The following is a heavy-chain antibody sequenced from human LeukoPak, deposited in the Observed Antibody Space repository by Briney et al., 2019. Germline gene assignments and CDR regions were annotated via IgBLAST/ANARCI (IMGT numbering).Heavy chain of an antibody. J-gene: IGHJ4*02. D-gene: IGHD3-10*01. V-gene: IGHV3-20*04. CDR2: INWNGGST. Sequence: GGSLRLSCAASGFTFDDYGMSWVRQAPGKGLEWVSGINWNGGSTGYADSVKGRFTISRDNAKNSLYLQMNSLRAEDTALYYCARGITMVRGVEPFCDYWGQGTLVTVSS. CDR3: ARGITMVRGVEPFCDY. CDR1: GFTFDDYG.